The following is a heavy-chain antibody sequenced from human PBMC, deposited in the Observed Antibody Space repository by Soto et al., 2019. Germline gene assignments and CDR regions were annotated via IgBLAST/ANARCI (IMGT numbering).Heavy chain of an antibody. V-gene: IGHV4-59*01. CDR3: ARDAFAIFFFQAEDGIRARCTVSAFLLNRSSDL. Sequence: KGLEWIGYIYYSGSTNYNPSLKRRVTISVDKSKNQCSLKLWSVTAADTAVDYCARDAFAIFFFQAEDGIRARCTVSAFLLNRSSDL. J-gene: IGHJ2*01. CDR2: IYYSGST. D-gene: IGHD3-3*01.